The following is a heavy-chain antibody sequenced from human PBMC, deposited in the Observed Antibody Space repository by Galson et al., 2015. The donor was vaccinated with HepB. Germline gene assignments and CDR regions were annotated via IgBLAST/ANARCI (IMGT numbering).Heavy chain of an antibody. J-gene: IGHJ4*02. CDR2: IYPSGST. Sequence: ETLSLTCTVSGGSLSLYYWSWIRQPAGKGLEWIGRIYPSGSTHYNPSLTSRVTMLVDTSENQFSLKLNSVTAADTAVYYCARGNGFRSGYYWSFDYWGQGILVTVSS. D-gene: IGHD3-3*01. CDR1: GGSLSLYY. CDR3: ARGNGFRSGYYWSFDY. V-gene: IGHV4-4*07.